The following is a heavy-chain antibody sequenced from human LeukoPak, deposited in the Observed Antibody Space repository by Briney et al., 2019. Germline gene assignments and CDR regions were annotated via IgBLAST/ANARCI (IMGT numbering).Heavy chain of an antibody. Sequence: GGSLRLSCAASGFTFSTYTMYWVRHPPGKRLEWVSVIGSSGGGIHYADSVKGRFTISRDNSKNALYLQMNSLRVEDTGVYYCAIDPNWGTHSWGQGVLVTVSS. D-gene: IGHD7-27*01. CDR2: IGSSGGGI. J-gene: IGHJ4*02. V-gene: IGHV3-23*01. CDR3: AIDPNWGTHS. CDR1: GFTFSTYT.